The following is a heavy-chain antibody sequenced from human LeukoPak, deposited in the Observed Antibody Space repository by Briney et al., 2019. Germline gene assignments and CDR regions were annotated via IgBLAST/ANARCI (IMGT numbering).Heavy chain of an antibody. CDR1: GFTFSTYT. D-gene: IGHD3-16*01. CDR3: AREGRANTFFDY. V-gene: IGHV3-33*01. J-gene: IGHJ4*02. CDR2: IWYDGSRK. Sequence: PGGSLRLSCAASGFTFSTYTMHWVRQAPGKGLEWVAVIWYDGSRKHYADSVKDRFTISRDGSMNTVYLQMNSLRVEDTAVYYRAREGRANTFFDYWGQGTPVTVSS.